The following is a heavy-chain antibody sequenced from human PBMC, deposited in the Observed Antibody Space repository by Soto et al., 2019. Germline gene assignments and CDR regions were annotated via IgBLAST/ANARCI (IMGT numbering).Heavy chain of an antibody. J-gene: IGHJ6*02. D-gene: IGHD3-10*01. CDR3: ARDRGYDAHDYYYNAMDV. V-gene: IGHV3-21*01. Sequence: EVQLVESGGGLVKPGGSLRLSCISSGLTFRTYTMNWVRQAPGKGLEWVSGIRGFSPYTFYAESVKGRFTISRDNAKNSLYLQMNSLRAEDTAVYYCARDRGYDAHDYYYNAMDVWGQGTTVTVSS. CDR1: GLTFRTYT. CDR2: IRGFSPYT.